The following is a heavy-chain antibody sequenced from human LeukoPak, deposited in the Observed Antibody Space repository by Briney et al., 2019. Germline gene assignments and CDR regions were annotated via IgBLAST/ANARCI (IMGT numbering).Heavy chain of an antibody. V-gene: IGHV3-23*01. D-gene: IGHD2-21*02. J-gene: IGHJ4*02. CDR3: AKGSYIVVVTANDY. CDR2: ISGSGGST. Sequence: PGGSLRLSCAASGFTFSDYYMSWVRQAPGKGLEWISAISGSGGSTYYADSVKGRFTISRDNSKNTLYLQMNSLRAEDTAVYYCAKGSYIVVVTANDYWGQGTLVTVSS. CDR1: GFTFSDYY.